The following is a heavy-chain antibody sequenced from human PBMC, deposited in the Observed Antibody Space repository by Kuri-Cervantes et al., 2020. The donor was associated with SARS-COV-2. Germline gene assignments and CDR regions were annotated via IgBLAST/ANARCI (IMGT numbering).Heavy chain of an antibody. CDR3: ARMTTVVGFDP. D-gene: IGHD4-11*01. V-gene: IGHV2-5*05. CDR2: IYWGDDK. J-gene: IGHJ5*02. CDR1: GFSLSTSGVG. Sequence: SGPTLVKPPQMLTLTCTFSGFSLSTSGVGVGWIRQPQGKALEWLSLIYWGDDKRYGQSLKSRLTITKDTSKNQVVLTMTNMDPVDTATYYCARMTTVVGFDPWGQGSLVTVSS.